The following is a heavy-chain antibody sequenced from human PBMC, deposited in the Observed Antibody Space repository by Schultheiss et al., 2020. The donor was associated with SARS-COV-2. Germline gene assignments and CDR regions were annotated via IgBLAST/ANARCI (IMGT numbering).Heavy chain of an antibody. Sequence: SETLSLTCAVYGGSFSGYYWSWIRQPPGKGLEWIGEINHSGSTNYNPSLKSLVTISVDTSKNQFSLKLSSVTAADTAVYYCARGDYGDYWGQGTLVTVSS. CDR1: GGSFSGYY. V-gene: IGHV4-34*01. CDR3: ARGDYGDY. CDR2: INHSGST. J-gene: IGHJ4*02.